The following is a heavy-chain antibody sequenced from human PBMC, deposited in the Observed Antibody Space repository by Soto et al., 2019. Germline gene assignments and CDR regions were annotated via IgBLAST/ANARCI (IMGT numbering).Heavy chain of an antibody. CDR2: IYPGDSDT. CDR1: GYSFISQW. CDR3: ARRSPEQPTIWNY. D-gene: IGHD3-3*01. J-gene: IGHJ4*02. Sequence: LGESLKISCKGSGYSFISQWIGWVRQMPGKGLEWMGIIYPGDSDTRYSPSFQGQVTISADESISTAYLQWTSLKASDTAMYYCARRSPEQPTIWNYWGQGTQVTVSS. V-gene: IGHV5-51*01.